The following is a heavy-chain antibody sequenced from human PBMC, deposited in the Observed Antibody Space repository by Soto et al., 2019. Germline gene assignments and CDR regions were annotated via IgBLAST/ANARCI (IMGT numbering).Heavy chain of an antibody. V-gene: IGHV3-23*01. J-gene: IGHJ1*01. CDR1: GFTFSSYA. D-gene: IGHD6-19*01. Sequence: GGSLRLSCAASGFTFSSYAMSWVRQAPGKGLEWVSGISGSGDSTYYADSVKGRFTISRDNSKNTLYLQMNSLRAEDTAVYYCAKGVPGIAVAGTEYIQHWGQGTLVTVSS. CDR3: AKGVPGIAVAGTEYIQH. CDR2: ISGSGDST.